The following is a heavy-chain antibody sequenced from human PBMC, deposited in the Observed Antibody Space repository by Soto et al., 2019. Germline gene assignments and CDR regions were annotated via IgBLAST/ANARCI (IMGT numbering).Heavy chain of an antibody. CDR1: GGSISNYY. J-gene: IGHJ5*02. CDR2: IYSSGST. Sequence: QVQLQESGPGLVKPSETLSLTCTVSGGSISNYYWSWIRQPAGRGLEWIGRIYSSGSTNYNPSLEGRVTMSVQTSKRQFSLKVRSVTAADTAVYYCAREDGQLVAGSWFDPWGQGTLVTVSS. CDR3: AREDGQLVAGSWFDP. D-gene: IGHD6-6*01. V-gene: IGHV4-4*07.